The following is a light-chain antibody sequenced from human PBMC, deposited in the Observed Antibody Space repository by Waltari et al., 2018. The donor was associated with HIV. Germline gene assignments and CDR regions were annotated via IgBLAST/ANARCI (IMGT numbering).Light chain of an antibody. CDR2: GTS. J-gene: IGKJ2*01. CDR3: QQYKNWPPYT. Sequence: DIVMTQSPATLSVSPGERATLSCRASQSVRSNLAWYQQKPGQAPRLLIYGTSTRATGIPARFSGSGSGTEFTLTISSLQSEDFAVYYCQQYKNWPPYTFGQGTKLEIK. CDR1: QSVRSN. V-gene: IGKV3-15*01.